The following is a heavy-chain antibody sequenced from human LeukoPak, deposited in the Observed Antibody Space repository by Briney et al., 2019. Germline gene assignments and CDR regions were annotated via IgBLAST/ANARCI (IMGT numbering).Heavy chain of an antibody. V-gene: IGHV5-51*01. CDR1: GYSLTSYW. J-gene: IGHJ4*02. Sequence: SLKTSSNASGYSLTSYWIGWVRQLPGKGLEGMGINYPGDCDTRYSPSFQGRVTISDDKSISTAYLQWSSLKASDTAMYYCARNEYSSSFDYWGQGTLVTVSS. D-gene: IGHD6-6*01. CDR3: ARNEYSSSFDY. CDR2: NYPGDCDT.